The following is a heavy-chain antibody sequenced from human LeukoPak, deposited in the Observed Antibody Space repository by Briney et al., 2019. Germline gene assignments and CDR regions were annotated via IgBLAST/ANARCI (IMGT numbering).Heavy chain of an antibody. Sequence: ASVKVSCKASGGTFSSYTISWVRQAPGQGLEWMGRIIPILGIANYAQKFQGRVTITADESTSTAYMELSSLRSEDTAVYYCARDSSGSYLFNWFDPWGQGTLVTVSS. CDR3: ARDSSGSYLFNWFDP. V-gene: IGHV1-69*04. D-gene: IGHD1-26*01. J-gene: IGHJ5*02. CDR2: IIPILGIA. CDR1: GGTFSSYT.